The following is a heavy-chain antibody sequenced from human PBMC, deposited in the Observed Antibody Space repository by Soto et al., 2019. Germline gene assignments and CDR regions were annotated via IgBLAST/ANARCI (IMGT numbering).Heavy chain of an antibody. Sequence: PVGSLRLSCAASGFTFSNYAMSWVRQTPGKGLEWVSAVTGSGGTTYYADSVKGRFTISRDNSKNTLYLQMNSLRAEDTAVYYCAKLPLYCSGGSCYSYLDYWGQGTLVTVSS. CDR3: AKLPLYCSGGSCYSYLDY. CDR2: VTGSGGTT. J-gene: IGHJ4*02. D-gene: IGHD2-15*01. CDR1: GFTFSNYA. V-gene: IGHV3-23*01.